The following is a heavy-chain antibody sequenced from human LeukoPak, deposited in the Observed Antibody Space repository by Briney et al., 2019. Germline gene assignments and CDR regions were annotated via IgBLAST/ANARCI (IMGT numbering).Heavy chain of an antibody. CDR2: IKQDGSEK. J-gene: IGHJ2*01. CDR1: GFNFRSNW. D-gene: IGHD1-1*01. V-gene: IGHV3-7*01. CDR3: GRRSWYFDL. Sequence: GGAPLLPSSAFGFNFRSNWMSWVRRAPGKGVGWVANIKQDGSEKYYVDSVKGRFTISRDNAKNSLYLQMSSLRAEDTAVYYCGRRSWYFDLWGRGTLVTVSS.